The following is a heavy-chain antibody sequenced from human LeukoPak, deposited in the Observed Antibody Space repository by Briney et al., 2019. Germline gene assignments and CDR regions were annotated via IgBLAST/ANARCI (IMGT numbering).Heavy chain of an antibody. V-gene: IGHV1-69*13. CDR3: AGIAAAQYFDY. D-gene: IGHD6-13*01. CDR2: IIPIFGTA. CDR1: GGTFSSYA. J-gene: IGHJ4*02. Sequence: GASVKVSCKASGGTFSSYAISWVRQAPGQGLEWMGGIIPIFGTANYAQKFQGRVTITADESTSTAYMELSSLRSEDTAVYYCAGIAAAQYFDYWGQGTLVTVSS.